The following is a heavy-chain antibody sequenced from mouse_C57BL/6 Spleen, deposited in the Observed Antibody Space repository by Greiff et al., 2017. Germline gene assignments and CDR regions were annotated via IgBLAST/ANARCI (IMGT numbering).Heavy chain of an antibody. CDR1: GYAFSSSW. CDR3: ARENYYGSIDWYFDV. D-gene: IGHD1-1*01. Sequence: VQLQQSGPELVKPGASVKISCKASGYAFSSSWMNWVKQRPGKGLEWIGRIYPGDGDTNYNGKFKGKATLTADKSSSTAYMQLSSLTSEDSAVYFCARENYYGSIDWYFDVWGTGTTVTVAS. J-gene: IGHJ1*03. V-gene: IGHV1-82*01. CDR2: IYPGDGDT.